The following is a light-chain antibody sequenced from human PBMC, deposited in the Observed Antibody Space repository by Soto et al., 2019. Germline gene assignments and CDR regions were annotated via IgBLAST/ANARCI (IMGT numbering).Light chain of an antibody. J-gene: IGKJ5*01. Sequence: EIVVTQSPATLSVSPGERVTLSCRASQSVSSSLAWYQQRPGQAPRLLIYDTSNRATGIPARFSGSGSGTDFTLTISSLEPEDFAVYYCQQRSNWPPITFGQGTRLEIK. CDR2: DTS. CDR1: QSVSSS. CDR3: QQRSNWPPIT. V-gene: IGKV3-11*01.